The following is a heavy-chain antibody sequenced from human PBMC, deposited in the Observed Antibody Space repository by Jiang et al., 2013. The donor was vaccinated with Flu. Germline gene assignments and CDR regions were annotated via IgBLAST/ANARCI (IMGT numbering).Heavy chain of an antibody. Sequence: GLVQPGRSLRLSCAASGFTFDDYAMHWVRQAPGKGLEWVSGISWNSGSIGYADSVKGRFTISRDNAKNSLYLQMNSLRAEDTALYYCAKDVRAVAGTNFDYWGQGTLVTVSS. J-gene: IGHJ4*02. CDR3: AKDVRAVAGTNFDY. CDR2: ISWNSGSI. CDR1: GFTFDDYA. V-gene: IGHV3-9*01. D-gene: IGHD6-19*01.